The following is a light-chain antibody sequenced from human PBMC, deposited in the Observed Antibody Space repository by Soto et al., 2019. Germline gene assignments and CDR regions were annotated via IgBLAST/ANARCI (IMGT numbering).Light chain of an antibody. Sequence: DIQMTQSPSTLSASVGDRVTHTCRASQSVSDWLAWYQQKPGKAPKLLMYKASTLETGVPSRFSGSGSGTEFTLTISSLQPADFATYYCQQYNGYPYTFGQGTKLEIK. CDR3: QQYNGYPYT. J-gene: IGKJ2*01. CDR1: QSVSDW. CDR2: KAS. V-gene: IGKV1-5*03.